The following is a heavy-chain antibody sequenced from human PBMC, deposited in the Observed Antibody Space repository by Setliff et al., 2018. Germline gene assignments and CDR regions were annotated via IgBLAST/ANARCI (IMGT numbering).Heavy chain of an antibody. CDR3: AKSPHDFWSGRVFFDY. CDR2: VSESGIST. CDR1: GFTFTSHA. D-gene: IGHD3-3*01. Sequence: GGSLRLSCAASGFTFTSHAMTWVRQTPGKGLEWVSSVSESGISTYYADSVQGRVTISRDNHKNTLHLQMNSLRVEDTAIYYCAKSPHDFWSGRVFFDYWGQGMLVTVSS. J-gene: IGHJ4*01. V-gene: IGHV3-23*01.